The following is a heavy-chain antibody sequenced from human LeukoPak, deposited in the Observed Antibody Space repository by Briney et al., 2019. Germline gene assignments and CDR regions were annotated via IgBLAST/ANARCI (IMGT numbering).Heavy chain of an antibody. J-gene: IGHJ3*02. CDR2: MNPNSGNT. V-gene: IGHV1-8*03. Sequence: ASVKVSCKASGYTFTSYGISWVRQAPGQGLEWMGWMNPNSGNTGYAQKFQGRVTITRNTSISTAYMELSSLRSEDTAVYYCARGLEQQLDDAFDIWGQGTMVTVSS. D-gene: IGHD6-13*01. CDR1: GYTFTSYG. CDR3: ARGLEQQLDDAFDI.